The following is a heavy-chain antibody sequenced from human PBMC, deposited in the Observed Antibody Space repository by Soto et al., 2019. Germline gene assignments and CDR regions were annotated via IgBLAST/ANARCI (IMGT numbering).Heavy chain of an antibody. CDR1: GYTLTELS. D-gene: IGHD2-21*02. CDR2: FDPEDGET. Sequence: ASVKVSCKVSGYTLTELSMHWVRQAPGKGLEWMGGFDPEDGETIYAQKFQGRVTMTGDTSTDTAYMELSSLRSEDTAVYYCATDRDGHDAFDIWGQGTLVTVSS. J-gene: IGHJ3*02. CDR3: ATDRDGHDAFDI. V-gene: IGHV1-24*01.